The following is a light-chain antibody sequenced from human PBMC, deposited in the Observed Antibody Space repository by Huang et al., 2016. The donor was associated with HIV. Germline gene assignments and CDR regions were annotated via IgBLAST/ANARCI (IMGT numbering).Light chain of an antibody. CDR2: AAS. J-gene: IGKJ1*01. CDR1: QSISSY. Sequence: DIQMTQSPSSLSASVGDRVTITCRASQSISSYLNWDQQKPGKAPKLLIYAASSLQSGVPSRFSGSGSGTDFTLTISSLQPEDFATYYCQQSYSTPPEGTFGPGTKVEIK. CDR3: QQSYSTPPEGT. V-gene: IGKV1-39*01.